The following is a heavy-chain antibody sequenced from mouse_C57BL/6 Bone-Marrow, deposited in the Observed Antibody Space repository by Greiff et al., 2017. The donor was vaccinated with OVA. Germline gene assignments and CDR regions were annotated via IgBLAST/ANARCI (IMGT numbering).Heavy chain of an antibody. CDR2: FYPGSGST. V-gene: IGHV1-55*01. D-gene: IGHD2-4*01. CDR3: ARRGYYEDFDV. Sequence: QVQLQQPGAELVKPGASVKMSCTASGFTFTSYWITWVIQRPGHGLEWIGDFYPGSGSTNYNEKFKSKATLTVDTSSSTAYMQLSSLTSEDTAVYYCARRGYYEDFDVRGTGTTVTVSS. CDR1: GFTFTSYW. J-gene: IGHJ1*03.